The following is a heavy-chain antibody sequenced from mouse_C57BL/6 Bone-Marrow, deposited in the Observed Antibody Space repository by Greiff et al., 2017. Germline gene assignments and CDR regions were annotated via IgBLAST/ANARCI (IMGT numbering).Heavy chain of an antibody. V-gene: IGHV1-4*01. J-gene: IGHJ3*01. D-gene: IGHD2-5*01. Sequence: QVQLQQSGAELARPGASVKMSCKASGYTFTSYTMHWVKQRPGQGLEWIGYINPSSGYTKYNQKFKDKATLTADKSSSTAYMQLSSLTSEDSAVYYCARSDYSNYDPTWFAYWGQGTLVTVSA. CDR2: INPSSGYT. CDR1: GYTFTSYT. CDR3: ARSDYSNYDPTWFAY.